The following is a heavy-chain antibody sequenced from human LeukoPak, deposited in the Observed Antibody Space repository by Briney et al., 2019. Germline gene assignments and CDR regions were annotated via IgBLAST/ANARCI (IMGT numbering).Heavy chain of an antibody. CDR2: INHSGST. V-gene: IGHV4-34*01. CDR3: AREQAALGRYFDWLPFDY. D-gene: IGHD3-9*01. CDR1: GGSFSGYY. Sequence: PSETLSLTCAVYGGSFSGYYWSWIRQPPGKGLEWIGEINHSGSTNYNPSLKSRVAISVDTSKNQFSLKLSSVPAADTAVYYCAREQAALGRYFDWLPFDYWGQGTLVTVSS. J-gene: IGHJ4*02.